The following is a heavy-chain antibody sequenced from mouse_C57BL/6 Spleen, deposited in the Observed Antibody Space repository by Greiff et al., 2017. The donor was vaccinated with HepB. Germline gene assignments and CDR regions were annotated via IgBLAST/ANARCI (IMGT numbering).Heavy chain of an antibody. CDR3: ARGVRFAY. V-gene: IGHV5-17*01. Sequence: EVQRVESGGGLVKPGGSLKLSCAASGFTFSDYGMHWVRQAPEKGLEWVAYISSGSSTIYYADTVKGRFTISRDNAKNTLVLQMTSLRSEDTAMYYCARGVRFAYWGQGTLVTVSA. CDR2: ISSGSSTI. CDR1: GFTFSDYG. J-gene: IGHJ3*01. D-gene: IGHD2-14*01.